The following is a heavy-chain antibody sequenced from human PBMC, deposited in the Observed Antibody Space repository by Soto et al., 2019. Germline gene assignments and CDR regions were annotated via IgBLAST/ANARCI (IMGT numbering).Heavy chain of an antibody. CDR1: GDSISSYY. J-gene: IGHJ6*02. V-gene: IGHV4-59*08. D-gene: IGHD6-13*01. Sequence: SETLSLTCTVSGDSISSYYWTWIRQPPGKGLEWIGYIYYSGSTNYNPSLKSRVTISVDTSKNQFSLKLSSVTAADTAVYYCARLHSSSWFTGNYYYYGMDVWGQGTTVTVSS. CDR2: IYYSGST. CDR3: ARLHSSSWFTGNYYYYGMDV.